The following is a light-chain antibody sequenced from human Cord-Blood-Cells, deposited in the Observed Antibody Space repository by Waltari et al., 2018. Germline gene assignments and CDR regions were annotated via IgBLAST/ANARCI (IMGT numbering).Light chain of an antibody. J-gene: IGKJ1*01. CDR1: QGISSA. CDR2: DAS. V-gene: IGKV1D-13*01. CDR3: QQFNNYPWT. Sequence: AIQLTQSPSSLSASVGDRVTITCRASQGISSALAWYQQKPGKAPKLLIYDASSFESGVPSRFSGSGSGTDFTLTISILQPEDFATYYCQQFNNYPWTFGQGTKVEIK.